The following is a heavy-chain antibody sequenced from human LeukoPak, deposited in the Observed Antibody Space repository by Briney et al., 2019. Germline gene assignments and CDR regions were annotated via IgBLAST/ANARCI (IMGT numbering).Heavy chain of an antibody. D-gene: IGHD5-18*01. CDR3: ARDGLQYTNTAMVKPFDY. Sequence: GGSLRLSCAASGFTFSSYWMHWVRQAPGKGLVWVSRINSDGSSTSYADSAKGRFTISRDNAKNTLYLQMNSLRAEDTAVYYCARDGLQYTNTAMVKPFDYWGQGTLVTVSS. CDR1: GFTFSSYW. V-gene: IGHV3-74*01. J-gene: IGHJ4*02. CDR2: INSDGSST.